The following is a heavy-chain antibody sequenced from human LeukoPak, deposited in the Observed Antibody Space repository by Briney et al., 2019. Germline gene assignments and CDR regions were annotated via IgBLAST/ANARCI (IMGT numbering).Heavy chain of an antibody. CDR2: IYTSGST. J-gene: IGHJ5*02. Sequence: PSQTLSLTCTVSGGSISSGSYYWSWIRQPAGKGLEWIGRIYTSGSTNYNPSLKSRVTISVDTSKNQFYLKLSSVTAADTAVYYCARGDIVVVVAATHHYLGHNWFDPWGQGTLVTVSS. D-gene: IGHD2-15*01. CDR1: GGSISSGSYY. CDR3: ARGDIVVVVAATHHYLGHNWFDP. V-gene: IGHV4-61*02.